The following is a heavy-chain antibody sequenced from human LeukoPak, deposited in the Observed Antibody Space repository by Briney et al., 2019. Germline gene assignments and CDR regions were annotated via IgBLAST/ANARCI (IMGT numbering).Heavy chain of an antibody. V-gene: IGHV1-18*01. D-gene: IGHD3-22*01. CDR1: GYTFTSYG. J-gene: IGHJ4*02. Sequence: ASVKVSCNTSGYTFTSYGISWVRQAPGQGLEWMGWISPYNGNTNYAQKLQGRVTMTTDTSTSTAYMELRSLRSDDTAVYYCARERGYYDSSGYTYYFDYWGQGTLVTVSS. CDR3: ARERGYYDSSGYTYYFDY. CDR2: ISPYNGNT.